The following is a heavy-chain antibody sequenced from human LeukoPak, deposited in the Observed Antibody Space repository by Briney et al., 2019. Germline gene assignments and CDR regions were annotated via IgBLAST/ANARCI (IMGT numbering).Heavy chain of an antibody. V-gene: IGHV3-23*01. CDR3: AKDQNNYCSGGSCQQFFDY. Sequence: GGSLRLSCAASGFTFSSYAMSWVRQAPGKGLEWVSAISGSGGNTYYADSVKGRFTISRDNSKNTLYLQMNSLRAEDTAVYYCAKDQNNYCSGGSCQQFFDYWGQGTLVTVSS. CDR2: ISGSGGNT. D-gene: IGHD2-15*01. J-gene: IGHJ4*02. CDR1: GFTFSSYA.